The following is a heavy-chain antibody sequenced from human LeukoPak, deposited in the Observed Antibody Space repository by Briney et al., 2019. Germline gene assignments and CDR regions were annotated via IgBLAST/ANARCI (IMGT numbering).Heavy chain of an antibody. J-gene: IGHJ3*02. Sequence: PGGSLTLSCAASGFTFSSYEMNWVRQAPGKGLEWVSYISSSGSTIYYADSVKGRFTISRDNAKNSLYLQMNSLRAEDTAVYYCARESYDSSEDAFDIWGQGTMVTVSS. V-gene: IGHV3-48*03. CDR3: ARESYDSSEDAFDI. CDR1: GFTFSSYE. D-gene: IGHD3-22*01. CDR2: ISSSGSTI.